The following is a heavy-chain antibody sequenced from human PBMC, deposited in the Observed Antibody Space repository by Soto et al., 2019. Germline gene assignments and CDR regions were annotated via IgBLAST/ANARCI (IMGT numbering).Heavy chain of an antibody. V-gene: IGHV1-69*01. J-gene: IGHJ6*02. D-gene: IGHD2-2*01. CDR1: GGTFSSYA. Sequence: QVQLVQSGAEVKKPGSSVKVSCKASGGTFSSYAISWVRQAPGQGLEWMGGIIPIFGTANYAQKFQGRVTITAYESTRTAYMELSSLRSEDTAVYYCARWVGSTSRMDVWGQGTTFTVSS. CDR3: ARWVGSTSRMDV. CDR2: IIPIFGTA.